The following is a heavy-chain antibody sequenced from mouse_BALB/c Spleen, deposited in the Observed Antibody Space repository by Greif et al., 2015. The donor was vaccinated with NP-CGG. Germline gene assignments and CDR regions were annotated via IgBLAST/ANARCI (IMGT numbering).Heavy chain of an antibody. CDR3: AKGDYGNPWFAY. CDR2: IWAGGST. J-gene: IGHJ3*01. V-gene: IGHV2-9*02. Sequence: GKLMESGPGLVAPSQSLSITCTVSGFSLTSYGVHWVRQPPGKGLEWLGVIWAGGSTNYNSALMSRLSISKDNSKSQVFLKMNSLQTDDTAMYYCAKGDYGNPWFAYWGQGTLVTVSA. CDR1: GFSLTSYG. D-gene: IGHD2-1*01.